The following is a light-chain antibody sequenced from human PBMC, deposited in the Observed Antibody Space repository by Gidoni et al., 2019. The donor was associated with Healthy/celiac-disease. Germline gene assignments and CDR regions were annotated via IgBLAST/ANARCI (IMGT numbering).Light chain of an antibody. CDR2: SNN. CDR1: SSNIGSNT. CDR3: EAWDDSLNGPV. Sequence: QSVLTPPPSSSGTPGQRVTISCSGSSSNIGSNTVNWYPQHQGTAPKLLIYSNNQRPSGVPDRFSGSKSGTSASVAISGLQSEDEADYYCEAWDDSLNGPVFGTGTKVTVL. V-gene: IGLV1-44*01. J-gene: IGLJ1*01.